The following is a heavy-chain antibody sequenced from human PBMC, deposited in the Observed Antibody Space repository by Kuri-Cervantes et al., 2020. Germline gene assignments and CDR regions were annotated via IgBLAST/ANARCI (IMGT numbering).Heavy chain of an antibody. J-gene: IGHJ6*02. CDR1: GFTFSSYS. CDR3: ARDQNTMVREVVYYYYYGMAV. V-gene: IGHV3-48*01. D-gene: IGHD3-10*01. CDR2: ISSSSSTI. Sequence: GESLKISCAASGFTFSSYSMNWVRQAPGKGLEWVSYISSSSSTIYYADSVKGRFTISRNNAKNSLYLQMNSLRAEDTAVYYCARDQNTMVREVVYYYYYGMAVWGQGTTVTVSS.